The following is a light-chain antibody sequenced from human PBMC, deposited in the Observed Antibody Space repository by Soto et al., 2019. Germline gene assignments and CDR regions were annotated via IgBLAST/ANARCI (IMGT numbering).Light chain of an antibody. CDR3: QHYNSYSEA. J-gene: IGKJ1*01. CDR1: QTISSW. CDR2: KAS. V-gene: IGKV1-5*03. Sequence: IQMTQSPSTLSGSVGYIVTITCWASQTISSWLAWYQQKPGKAPKILIYKASTLKSGVPSRFRGSGSGTEFTLTISGLQTDDFATYYCQHYNSYSEAFCQGTKVDIK.